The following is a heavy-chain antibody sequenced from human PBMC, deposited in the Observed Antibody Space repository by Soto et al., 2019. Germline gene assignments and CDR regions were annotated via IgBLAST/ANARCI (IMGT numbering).Heavy chain of an antibody. Sequence: QITWKESGPTLVKHTQTLPQTSTFSGFSLSTSGVGVGWILQPPGKALEWLALNYWDDDKHYSPSLKSRLTITKDTYKPLVVLTLTNMDPVDTATYYCAHRRVERYFDYWGQGPLVPVFS. CDR2: NYWDDDK. D-gene: IGHD1-1*01. V-gene: IGHV2-5*02. CDR1: GFSLSTSGVG. J-gene: IGHJ4*02. CDR3: AHRRVERYFDY.